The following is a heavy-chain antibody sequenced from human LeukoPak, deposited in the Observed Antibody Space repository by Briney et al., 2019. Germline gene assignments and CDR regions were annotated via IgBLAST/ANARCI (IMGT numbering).Heavy chain of an antibody. CDR1: GFTFSSYG. V-gene: IGHV3-30*02. CDR3: AKKEVGYSRYFDL. Sequence: PGGSLRLSCAASGFTFSSYGMHWVRQAPGKGLEWVAFIRYDGSNKYYADSVKGRFTISRDTSKNTLYLQMNTLRAADTAVYYWAKKEVGYSRYFDLWGGGTLVTVSS. CDR2: IRYDGSNK. J-gene: IGHJ2*01. D-gene: IGHD6-13*01.